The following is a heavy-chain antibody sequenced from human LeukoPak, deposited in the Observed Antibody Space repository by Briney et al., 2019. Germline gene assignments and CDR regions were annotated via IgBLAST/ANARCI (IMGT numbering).Heavy chain of an antibody. D-gene: IGHD2-2*01. Sequence: GGSLKLSCAASGFTFSGSAMHWVRQASGKGLEWVGRIRSRANRYVTAYAAAVTGRLIISRDDSSDTAYLQMNSVTTEDTAVYYCTGHSDAYCSRANCYVDNFYGLDVWGQGTRVTVSS. CDR2: IRSRANRYVT. V-gene: IGHV3-73*01. J-gene: IGHJ6*02. CDR3: TGHSDAYCSRANCYVDNFYGLDV. CDR1: GFTFSGSA.